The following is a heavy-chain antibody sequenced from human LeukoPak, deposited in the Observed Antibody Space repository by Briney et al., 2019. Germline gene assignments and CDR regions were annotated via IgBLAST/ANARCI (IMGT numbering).Heavy chain of an antibody. CDR2: IYYSGST. V-gene: IGHV4-59*01. CDR1: GGSISFYY. J-gene: IGHJ4*02. D-gene: IGHD5-12*01. CDR3: ARLGGGYAFLDY. Sequence: PSETLSLTCTVSGGSISFYYWSWIRQPPGKGLEWIGNIYYSGSTNYNPSLKSRVTISVDTSKNQFSLKLSSVTAADTALFYCARLGGGYAFLDYWGQGTLVTVSS.